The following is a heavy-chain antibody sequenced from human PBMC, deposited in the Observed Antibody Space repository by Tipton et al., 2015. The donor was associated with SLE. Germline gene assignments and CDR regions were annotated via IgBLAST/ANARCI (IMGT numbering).Heavy chain of an antibody. D-gene: IGHD6-13*01. Sequence: SLRLSCAASGFTFSSYWMSWVRQAPGKGLEWVANIKQDGSEKYYVDSVKGRFTISRDNAKNSLYLQMNSLRAEDTAVYYCASGQQQLLQAFDIWGQGTMVTVSS. V-gene: IGHV3-7*01. CDR2: IKQDGSEK. CDR3: ASGQQQLLQAFDI. J-gene: IGHJ3*02. CDR1: GFTFSSYW.